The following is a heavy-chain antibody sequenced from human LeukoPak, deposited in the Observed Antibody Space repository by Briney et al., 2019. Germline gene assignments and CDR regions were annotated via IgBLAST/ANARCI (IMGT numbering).Heavy chain of an antibody. CDR1: GFTFSSYW. D-gene: IGHD4-17*01. Sequence: GGSVRLSCAASGFTFSSYWMHWVRQAPGKGLVWVSRINSDSSSTNYADSVKGRFTISRDNAKSTLYLQMNSLRAEDTAVYYCARARLPTLTTDYWGQGTLVTVSS. J-gene: IGHJ4*02. V-gene: IGHV3-74*01. CDR3: ARARLPTLTTDY. CDR2: INSDSSST.